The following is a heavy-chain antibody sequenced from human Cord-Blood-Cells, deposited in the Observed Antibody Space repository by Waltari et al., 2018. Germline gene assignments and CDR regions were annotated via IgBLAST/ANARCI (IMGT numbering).Heavy chain of an antibody. CDR2: ISYDGSNK. CDR1: GFTFSSYA. J-gene: IGHJ4*02. V-gene: IGHV3-30-3*01. Sequence: QVQLVEAGGGVDEPGRSLSVSCAASGFTFSSYAMHWVRQAPGKGLEWVAVISYDGSNKYYADSVKGRFTISRDNSKNTLYLQMNSLRAEDTAVYYCAREDYWGQGTLVTVSS. CDR3: AREDY.